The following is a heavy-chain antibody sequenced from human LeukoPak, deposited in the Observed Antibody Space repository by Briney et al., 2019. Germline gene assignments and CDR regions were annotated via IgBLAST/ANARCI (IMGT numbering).Heavy chain of an antibody. J-gene: IGHJ4*02. CDR1: GGSFSGYY. CDR2: INHSGST. D-gene: IGHD3-3*01. V-gene: IGHV4-34*01. Sequence: ETLSLTCAVYGGSFSGYYWSWIRQPPGKGLEWIGEINHSGSTNYNPSLKSRVTISVDTSKNQFSLKLSSVTAADTAVYYCARGRNYDFWSGYHRYYSDYWGQGTLVNVSS. CDR3: ARGRNYDFWSGYHRYYSDY.